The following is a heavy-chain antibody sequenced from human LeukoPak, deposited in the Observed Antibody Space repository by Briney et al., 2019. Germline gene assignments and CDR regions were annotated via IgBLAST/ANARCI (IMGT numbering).Heavy chain of an antibody. J-gene: IGHJ4*02. V-gene: IGHV3-23*01. CDR3: AKADSSGYFLGEYFDY. Sequence: VGSLRLSCAASGFTFSSYAMNWVRQAPGKGLEWVSVISGSGGSTNYADSVKGRFTISRDNSKNTLYLQMNRLRAEDSALYYCAKADSSGYFLGEYFDYWGQGTLVTVSS. CDR2: ISGSGGST. D-gene: IGHD3-22*01. CDR1: GFTFSSYA.